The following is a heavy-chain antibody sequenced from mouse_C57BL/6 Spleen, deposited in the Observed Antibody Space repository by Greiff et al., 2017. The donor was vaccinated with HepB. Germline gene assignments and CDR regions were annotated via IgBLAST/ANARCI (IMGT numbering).Heavy chain of an antibody. D-gene: IGHD1-1*01. CDR2: ISYDGSN. J-gene: IGHJ4*01. CDR1: GYSITSGYY. Sequence: ESGPGLVKPSQSLSLTCSVTGYSITSGYYWNWIRQFPGNKLEWMGYISYDGSNNYNPSLKNRISITRDTSKNQFFLKLNSVTTEDTATYYCAREGYYYGSSYNAMDYWGQGTSVTVSS. V-gene: IGHV3-6*01. CDR3: AREGYYYGSSYNAMDY.